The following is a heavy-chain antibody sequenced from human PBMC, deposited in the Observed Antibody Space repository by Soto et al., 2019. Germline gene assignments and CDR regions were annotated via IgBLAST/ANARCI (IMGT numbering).Heavy chain of an antibody. D-gene: IGHD3-10*01. CDR2: IYYSGST. Sequence: SETLSLTCTVSGGSISSGDYYWSWIRQPPGKGLEWIGYIYYSGSTYYNPSLKSRVTISVDTPKNQFSLRLSSVTAADTAVYYCAREAPGVGRFYFDYWGQGTLVTVSS. J-gene: IGHJ4*02. V-gene: IGHV4-30-4*01. CDR1: GGSISSGDYY. CDR3: AREAPGVGRFYFDY.